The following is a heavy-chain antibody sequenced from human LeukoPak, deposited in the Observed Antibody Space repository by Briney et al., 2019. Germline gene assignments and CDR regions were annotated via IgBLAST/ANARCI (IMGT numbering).Heavy chain of an antibody. CDR3: ARERLSVAVAGPFYYGMDV. Sequence: SEILSLTCTVSGGSISSYYWSWIRQPAGKGLEWIGRIYTSGSTNYNPSLKSRVTMSVDTSKNQFSLKLSSVTAADTAVYYCARERLSVAVAGPFYYGMDVWGQGTTVTVSS. D-gene: IGHD6-19*01. J-gene: IGHJ6*02. CDR1: GGSISSYY. CDR2: IYTSGST. V-gene: IGHV4-4*07.